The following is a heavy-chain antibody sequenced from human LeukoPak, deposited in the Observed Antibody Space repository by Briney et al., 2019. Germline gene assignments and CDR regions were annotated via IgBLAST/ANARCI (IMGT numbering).Heavy chain of an antibody. CDR3: ARAYGGKEDDYFDY. V-gene: IGHV4-38-2*02. J-gene: IGHJ4*02. D-gene: IGHD4-23*01. Sequence: SETLSLTCTVSGYSISSGYYWGWIRQPPGKGLEWIGSIYHSGSTYYNPSLKSRVTISVDTSKNQFSLKLSSVTAADTALYYCARAYGGKEDDYFDYWGQGTLVTVSS. CDR1: GYSISSGYY. CDR2: IYHSGST.